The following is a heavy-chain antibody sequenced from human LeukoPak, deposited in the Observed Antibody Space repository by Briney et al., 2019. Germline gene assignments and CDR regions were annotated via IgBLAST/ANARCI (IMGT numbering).Heavy chain of an antibody. CDR2: ISAYNGNT. CDR3: ARLIHRGYSSSWYVDY. D-gene: IGHD6-13*01. J-gene: IGHJ4*02. CDR1: GYTFTSYG. V-gene: IGHV1-18*01. Sequence: GASVKVSCKASGYTFTSYGISWARQAPGQGLEWMGWISAYNGNTNYAQKLQGRVTMTTDTSTSTAYMELRSLRSDDTAVYYCARLIHRGYSSSWYVDYWGQGTLVTVSS.